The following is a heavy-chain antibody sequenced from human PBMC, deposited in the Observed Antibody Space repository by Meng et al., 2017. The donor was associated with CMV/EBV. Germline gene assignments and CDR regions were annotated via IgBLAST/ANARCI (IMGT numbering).Heavy chain of an antibody. Sequence: GESLKISCAASGFTVSSNYMSWVRQAPGKGLEWVSVIYSCGSTYYADSVKGRFTISRDNSKNTLYIQMNSLRAEDTAVYYCARDNDFWSGYYRYYYYYYGMDVWGQGTTVTVSS. J-gene: IGHJ6*02. D-gene: IGHD3-3*01. V-gene: IGHV3-66*03. CDR1: GFTVSSNY. CDR3: ARDNDFWSGYYRYYYYYYGMDV. CDR2: IYSCGST.